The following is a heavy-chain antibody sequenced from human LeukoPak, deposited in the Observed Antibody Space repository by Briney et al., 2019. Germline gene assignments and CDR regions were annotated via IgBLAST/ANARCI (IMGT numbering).Heavy chain of an antibody. J-gene: IGHJ4*02. V-gene: IGHV3-21*01. CDR3: ARDPRVVVTGEDY. CDR1: GFTFSSYS. D-gene: IGHD2-21*02. Sequence: GGSLRLSCAASGFTFSSYSMNWVRQAPGKGLEWVSSISSSSSYIYYADSVKGRFTISRDNAKNSLYLQMNSLRAEDTAVYYCARDPRVVVTGEDYWGQGTLVTVSS. CDR2: ISSSSSYI.